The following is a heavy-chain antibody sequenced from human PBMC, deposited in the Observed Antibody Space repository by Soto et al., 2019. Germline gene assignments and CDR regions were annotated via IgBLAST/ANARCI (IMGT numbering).Heavy chain of an antibody. V-gene: IGHV1-3*01. CDR1: GYTFTSYA. J-gene: IGHJ4*02. D-gene: IGHD1-26*01. CDR2: INAGNGNT. Sequence: ASVKVSCKASGYTFTSYAMHWVRQAPGQRLEWMGWINAGNGNTKYSQKFQGRVTITRDTSASTAYMELSSLRSEGTAVYYCARGLGLYYFDYWGQGTLVTVPQ. CDR3: ARGLGLYYFDY.